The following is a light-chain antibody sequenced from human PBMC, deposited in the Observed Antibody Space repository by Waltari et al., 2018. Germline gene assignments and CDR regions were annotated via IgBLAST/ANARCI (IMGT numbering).Light chain of an antibody. CDR1: SSDVGGYNY. CDR2: EVN. V-gene: IGLV2-8*01. J-gene: IGLJ2*01. CDR3: SSYAGSNNFVL. Sequence: QSALTQPPSASGSPGQSVTISCTGRSSDVGGYNYVSWYQQPPGKAPKLMISEVNKRPSGVPDRFSGSKSGNTASLTVSGLQAEDEADYYCSSYAGSNNFVLFGGGTKLTVL.